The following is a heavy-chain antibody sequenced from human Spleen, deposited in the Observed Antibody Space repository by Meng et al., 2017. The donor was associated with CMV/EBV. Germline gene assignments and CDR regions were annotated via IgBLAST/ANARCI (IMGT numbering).Heavy chain of an antibody. CDR2: VNPHSGGT. Sequence: KTSGFTFTDYYLRWLQQAPGQGIEWMGWVNPHSGGTNYAQRFQGRLTVARDAPINTAYMELNKLTYEDAAFYFCARSTRGYDPDFDHWGQGTLVTVSS. CDR3: ARSTRGYDPDFDH. J-gene: IGHJ4*02. D-gene: IGHD5-12*01. CDR1: GFTFTDYY. V-gene: IGHV1-2*02.